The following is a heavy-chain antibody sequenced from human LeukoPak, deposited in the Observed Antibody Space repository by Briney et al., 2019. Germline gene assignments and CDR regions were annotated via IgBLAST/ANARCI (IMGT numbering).Heavy chain of an antibody. CDR2: INQTGKTNCNPSLT. CDR1: CGSFSGFY. CDR3: ARVRHDPLEYGYYMDV. Sequence: KPSETLSLTCAVDCGSFSGFYWTWIRQTPGKGLEWIGEINQTGKTNCNPSLTDYNPSLKSRVTISVDSSNNQLSLKVNSMTGLATSVYYCARVRHDPLEYGYYMDVWGKGTTVTVSS. D-gene: IGHD3-3*01. J-gene: IGHJ6*03. V-gene: IGHV4-34*01.